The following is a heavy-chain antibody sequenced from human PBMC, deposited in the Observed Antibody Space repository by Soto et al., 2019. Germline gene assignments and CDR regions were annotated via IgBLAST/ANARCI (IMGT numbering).Heavy chain of an antibody. Sequence: ASVKVSCKASGYTFTSYDINWVRQATGQGLEWMGWMNPNSANTGYAQKIQGRVTFTRDTVATTVNMELSSLRSEDTAVYYCGRDQSGIGYYVDWFDPWGQGTLVTVSS. CDR2: MNPNSANT. CDR1: GYTFTSYD. V-gene: IGHV1-8*01. CDR3: GRDQSGIGYYVDWFDP. D-gene: IGHD3-10*02. J-gene: IGHJ5*02.